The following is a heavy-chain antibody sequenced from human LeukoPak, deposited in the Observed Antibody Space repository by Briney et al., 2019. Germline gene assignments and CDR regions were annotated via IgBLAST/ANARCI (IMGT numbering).Heavy chain of an antibody. D-gene: IGHD6-19*01. Sequence: PSETLSLTCAVYGGSFSGYYWSWIRQPPGKGLEWIGYINYSGSTYYNPSLKSRVTISVDTSKNQFSLKLSSVTAADTAVYYCARDGQWIAVSPYFIYQMDVWGKGTTVSVSS. CDR1: GGSFSGYY. V-gene: IGHV4-34*09. CDR3: ARDGQWIAVSPYFIYQMDV. J-gene: IGHJ6*03. CDR2: INYSGST.